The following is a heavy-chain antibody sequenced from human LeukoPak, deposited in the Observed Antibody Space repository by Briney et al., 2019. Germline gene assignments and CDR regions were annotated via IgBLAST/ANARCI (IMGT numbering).Heavy chain of an antibody. V-gene: IGHV3-74*01. CDR3: ARETRETGRGDHQTDAFDI. J-gene: IGHJ3*02. CDR1: GFTFSDYW. Sequence: GGSLRLSCAASGFTFSDYWMHWVRQAPGEGLVWVSRINRDASRPSYADSVKGRFTISRDNAKNTLYLQMNSLRADDTALYYCARETRETGRGDHQTDAFDIWGQGTMVSVSS. CDR2: INRDASRP. D-gene: IGHD2-21*01.